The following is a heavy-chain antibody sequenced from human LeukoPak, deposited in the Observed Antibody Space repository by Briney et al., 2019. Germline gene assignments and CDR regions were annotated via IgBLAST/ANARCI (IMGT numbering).Heavy chain of an antibody. CDR2: IKQDGSEK. J-gene: IGHJ2*01. CDR1: GFTFSSYW. V-gene: IGHV3-7*01. CDR3: ARLPRTYRQWLVHSGYWYFDL. Sequence: GGSLRLSCAASGFTFSSYWMSWVRQAPGKGLEWVANIKQDGSEKYYVDSVKGRFTISRGNAKNSLYLQMNSLRAEDTAVYYCARLPRTYRQWLVHSGYWYFDLWGRGTLVTVSS. D-gene: IGHD6-19*01.